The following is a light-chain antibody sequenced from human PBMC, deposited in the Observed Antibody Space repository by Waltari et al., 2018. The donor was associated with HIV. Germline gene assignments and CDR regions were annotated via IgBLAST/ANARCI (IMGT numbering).Light chain of an antibody. J-gene: IGKJ2*01. CDR1: QSTITY. V-gene: IGKV1-5*03. Sequence: DIQMTQSPSTLSASVGDRVSITCQASQSTITYLAWYQQKPGKAPNLLIYAASNLQSGVPSRFSGSGSGTQFTLTIDSLQPDDFAVYVCQQYETCCSFGRGTMLEV. CDR2: AAS. CDR3: QQYETCCS.